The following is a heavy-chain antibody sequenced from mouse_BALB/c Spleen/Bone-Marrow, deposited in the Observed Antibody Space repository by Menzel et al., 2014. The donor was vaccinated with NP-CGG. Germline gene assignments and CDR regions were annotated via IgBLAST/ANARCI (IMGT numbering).Heavy chain of an antibody. CDR3: AREYYGNYAWYFDV. V-gene: IGHV14-3*02. J-gene: IGHJ1*01. D-gene: IGHD2-1*01. Sequence: VHVKQSGAELVKPGASVKLSCTASGFNIKDTYMNWVKQRPEQGLEWIGRIDPANGNTKYDPKFQGKATITADTSSNIAYLQLSSLTSEDTAVYYCAREYYGNYAWYFDVWGAGTTVTVSS. CDR2: IDPANGNT. CDR1: GFNIKDTY.